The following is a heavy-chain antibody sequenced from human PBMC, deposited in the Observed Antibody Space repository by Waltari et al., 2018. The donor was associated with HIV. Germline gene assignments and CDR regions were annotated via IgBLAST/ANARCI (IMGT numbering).Heavy chain of an antibody. J-gene: IGHJ6*02. V-gene: IGHV4-61*02. CDR1: GGSINSGSYY. D-gene: IGHD2-21*02. Sequence: QVQLQESGPGLVKTSQTLSLTCTVSGGSINSGSYYWNWIRQPAGKGLEWIGRLYTSGSTNYNPSLKSRVTMTADTSKNQFSLRLTSVTASDTAIYYCSRTSTGSDYYYQVDVWGQGTTVTV. CDR2: LYTSGST. CDR3: SRTSTGSDYYYQVDV.